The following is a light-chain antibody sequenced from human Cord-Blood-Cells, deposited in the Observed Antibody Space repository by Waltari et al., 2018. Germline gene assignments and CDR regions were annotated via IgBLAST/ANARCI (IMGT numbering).Light chain of an antibody. CDR1: SSNIGAGYD. Sequence: QSVLTQPPSVSGAPGQRVTISCTGSSSNIGAGYDVHWYQQLPGTAPKLLIYGNGNRPSGVLDRFSGSKSGTSASLAITWLQAEDEADYYCQSYDSSLSGWVFGGGTKLTVL. J-gene: IGLJ3*02. CDR3: QSYDSSLSGWV. V-gene: IGLV1-40*01. CDR2: GNG.